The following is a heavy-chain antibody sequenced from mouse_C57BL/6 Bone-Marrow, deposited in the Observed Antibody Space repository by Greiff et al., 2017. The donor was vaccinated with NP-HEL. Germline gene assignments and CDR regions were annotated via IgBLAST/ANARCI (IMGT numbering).Heavy chain of an antibody. D-gene: IGHD2-4*01. J-gene: IGHJ4*01. CDR2: INYDGSST. CDR1: GFTFSDYY. CDR3: AREGGLRRRTYAMDY. Sequence: EVKVEESEGGLVQPGSSMKLSCTTSGFTFSDYYMAWVRQVPEKGLDWVANINYDGSSTYYLDSLKSRFIISRDHAKNILYLQMSSLKSEDTATYYCAREGGLRRRTYAMDYWGQGTSVTVSS. V-gene: IGHV5-16*01.